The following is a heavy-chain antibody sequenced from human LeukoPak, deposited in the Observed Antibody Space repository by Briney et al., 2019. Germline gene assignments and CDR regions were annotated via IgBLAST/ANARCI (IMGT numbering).Heavy chain of an antibody. Sequence: GGSLRLSCAASGFTFSSYAMSWVRQAPGKGLEWVSGISGGSSSTYYADSVKGRFTISRDNSKSTLYLQMNSLRAEDTAVYYXXLXHGNYYXGXWFXPWGQGXLATVSS. D-gene: IGHD1-26*01. J-gene: IGHJ5*02. CDR2: ISGGSSST. CDR1: GFTFSSYA. CDR3: XLXHGNYYXGXWFXP. V-gene: IGHV3-23*01.